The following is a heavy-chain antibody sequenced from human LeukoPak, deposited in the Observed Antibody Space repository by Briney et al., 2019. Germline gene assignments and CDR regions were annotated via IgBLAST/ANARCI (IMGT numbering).Heavy chain of an antibody. CDR1: GFTFSSYA. CDR3: AKDRIAASVRWFDP. D-gene: IGHD6-13*01. V-gene: IGHV3-23*01. CDR2: IRGSGGST. Sequence: GGSLRLSCAASGFTFSSYAMSWARQAPGKGLEWVSAIRGSGGSTYYADSVKGRFTISRDNSKNTLYLQMNSLRAEDTAVYYCAKDRIAASVRWFDPWGQGTLVTVSS. J-gene: IGHJ5*02.